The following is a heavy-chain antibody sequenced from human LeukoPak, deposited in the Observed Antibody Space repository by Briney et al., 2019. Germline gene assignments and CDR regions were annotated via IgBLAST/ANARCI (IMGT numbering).Heavy chain of an antibody. D-gene: IGHD5-18*01. J-gene: IGHJ4*02. Sequence: PGGSLRLSCAASGFSFSIYSMNWVRQAPGKGLEWVSVIRAEGAPTHYADSVKGRFTISRDNSKNTVYLQMNSLRAEDTAVYYCARERDTRVGPTDIDYWGQGTLVTVSS. CDR2: IRAEGAPT. V-gene: IGHV3-23*01. CDR1: GFSFSIYS. CDR3: ARERDTRVGPTDIDY.